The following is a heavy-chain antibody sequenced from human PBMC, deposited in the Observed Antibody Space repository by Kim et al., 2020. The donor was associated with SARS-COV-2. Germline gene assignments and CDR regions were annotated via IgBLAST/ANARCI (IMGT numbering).Heavy chain of an antibody. Sequence: SETLSLTYTVSGYSISSGYYWGWIRQPPGKGLEWIGSIYHSGSTYYNPSLKSRVTISVDTSKNQFSLKLSSVTAADTAVYYCARVVDTAMVIQRWFDPWG. CDR1: GYSISSGYY. CDR2: IYHSGST. J-gene: IGHJ5*02. V-gene: IGHV4-38-2*02. D-gene: IGHD5-18*01. CDR3: ARVVDTAMVIQRWFDP.